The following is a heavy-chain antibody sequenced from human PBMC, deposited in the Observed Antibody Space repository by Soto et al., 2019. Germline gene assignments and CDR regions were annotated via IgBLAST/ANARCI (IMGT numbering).Heavy chain of an antibody. CDR1: GFTFSSYS. J-gene: IGHJ6*02. V-gene: IGHV3-66*01. CDR2: IYSGGST. Sequence: SGGSLRLSCAASGFTFSSYSMNWVRQAPGKGLEWVSVIYSGGSTYYADSVKGRFTISRDNSKNTLYLQMNSLRAEDTAVYYCARTGYSNYYYYYYGMDVWGQGTTVTVSS. D-gene: IGHD4-4*01. CDR3: ARTGYSNYYYYYYGMDV.